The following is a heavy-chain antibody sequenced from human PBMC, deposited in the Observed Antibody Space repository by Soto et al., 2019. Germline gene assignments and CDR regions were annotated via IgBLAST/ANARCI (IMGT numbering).Heavy chain of an antibody. Sequence: EVQLVESGGDLVQRGGSLRLSCAASGFTFSTYSMNWVRQAPGKGLEWVSSISSSSTIYYADSVKGRFTISRDNVQNSLYLQMHSLRAEDTAVYYCARERGSGWTFDYWGQGTLVTVSS. J-gene: IGHJ4*02. CDR2: ISSSSTI. D-gene: IGHD6-19*01. CDR1: GFTFSTYS. V-gene: IGHV3-48*01. CDR3: ARERGSGWTFDY.